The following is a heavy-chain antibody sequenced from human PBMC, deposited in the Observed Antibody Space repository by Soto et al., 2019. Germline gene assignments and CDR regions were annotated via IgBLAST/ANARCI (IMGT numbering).Heavy chain of an antibody. J-gene: IGHJ4*02. V-gene: IGHV4-39*01. CDR2: IYYSGST. CDR1: GGSISSSSYY. Sequence: QLQLQESGPGLVKPSETLSLTCTVSGGSISSSSYYWGWIRQPPGKVLEWIGSIYYSGSTYYNPSIKSRVTISVDTSKNQISLKLSSVTAADTAVYYCAIHFAFYHDRDTYYYCSGSNYFAYWGKGTLVTVSS. CDR3: AIHFAFYHDRDTYYYCSGSNYFAY. D-gene: IGHD3-10*01.